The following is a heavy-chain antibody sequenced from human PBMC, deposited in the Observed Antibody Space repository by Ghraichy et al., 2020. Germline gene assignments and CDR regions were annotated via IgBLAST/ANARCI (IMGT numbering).Heavy chain of an antibody. CDR1: GFTFSSYT. V-gene: IGHV3-21*01. Sequence: LTCAATGFTFSSYTMNWVRQAPGKGLEWVSSISSTNDYIYYRDAVRGRFTISRDNVKRSLILQMNSLRPEDTAVYYCARDKAMGHNFWGDAFDLWGQGTQVTVSS. J-gene: IGHJ3*01. CDR3: ARDKAMGHNFWGDAFDL. CDR2: ISSTNDYI. D-gene: IGHD3-16*01.